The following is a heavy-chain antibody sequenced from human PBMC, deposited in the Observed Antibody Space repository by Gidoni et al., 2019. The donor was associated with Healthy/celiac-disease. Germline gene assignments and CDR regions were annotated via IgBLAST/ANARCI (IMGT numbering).Heavy chain of an antibody. V-gene: IGHV1-18*01. CDR2: ISAYNGNT. D-gene: IGHD6-13*01. J-gene: IGHJ6*02. Sequence: QVQLVQSGAEVKKPGASVKVSCKASGYTFTSYGISWVRQAPGQGLAWMGWISAYNGNTNYAQKLQGRVTMTTDTSTSTAYMELRSLRSDDTAVYYCARGIAAAGYYYYYGMDVWGQGTTVTVSS. CDR3: ARGIAAAGYYYYYGMDV. CDR1: GYTFTSYG.